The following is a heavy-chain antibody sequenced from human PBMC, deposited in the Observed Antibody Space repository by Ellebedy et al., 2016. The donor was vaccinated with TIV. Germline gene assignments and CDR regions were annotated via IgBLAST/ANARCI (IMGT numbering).Heavy chain of an antibody. V-gene: IGHV3-74*01. CDR1: GFTLSSYW. CDR2: INKDGSST. J-gene: IGHJ4*02. D-gene: IGHD1-26*01. Sequence: GESLKISXAASGFTLSSYWMHWVRQAPGKGLVLVSRINKDGSSTNYADSVKGRFTISRDNAQNTLYLQMNSLRAEDTAVYYCAPRAIRAPNWGQGTLVTVSS. CDR3: APRAIRAPN.